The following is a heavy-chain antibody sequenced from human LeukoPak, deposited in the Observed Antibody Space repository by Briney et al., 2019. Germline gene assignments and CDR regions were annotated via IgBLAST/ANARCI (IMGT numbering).Heavy chain of an antibody. Sequence: SETLSLTCTVSGGSISSYYWSWIRQPAGKGLEWIGRIYTSGSTNYNPSLKSRVTMSVDTSKNQFSLKLSSVTAADTAEYYCARDSRRIAAAGTLEIWGQGTLVTVSS. CDR1: GGSISSYY. D-gene: IGHD6-13*01. J-gene: IGHJ4*02. V-gene: IGHV4-4*07. CDR3: ARDSRRIAAAGTLEI. CDR2: IYTSGST.